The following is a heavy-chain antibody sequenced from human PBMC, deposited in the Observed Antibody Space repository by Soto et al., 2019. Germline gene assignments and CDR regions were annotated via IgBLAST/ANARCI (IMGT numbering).Heavy chain of an antibody. CDR1: GFTFSSYG. CDR3: AKELWFGEYSIDY. J-gene: IGHJ4*02. D-gene: IGHD3-10*01. Sequence: GGSLRLSCAASGFTFSSYGMHWVRQAPGKGLEWVAVISYDGSNKYYADSVKGRFTISRDNSKNTLYLQMNSLRAEDTAVYYCAKELWFGEYSIDYWGQGTLVTVSS. CDR2: ISYDGSNK. V-gene: IGHV3-30*18.